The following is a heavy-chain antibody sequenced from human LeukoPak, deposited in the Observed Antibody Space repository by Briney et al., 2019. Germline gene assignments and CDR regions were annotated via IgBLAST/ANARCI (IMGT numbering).Heavy chain of an antibody. CDR3: ARQSSGIAATDKIDF. J-gene: IGHJ4*02. D-gene: IGHD6-13*01. CDR2: FTSMSRTI. CDR1: GFTFSSYA. V-gene: IGHV3-21*01. Sequence: GGSLRLSCAASGFTFSSYALTWVRQAPGKGLEWVSSFTSMSRTIYYADSVKGRFTISRDDAKKSLYLQMNSLRVEDTAIYYCARQSSGIAATDKIDFWGQGTLVTVSS.